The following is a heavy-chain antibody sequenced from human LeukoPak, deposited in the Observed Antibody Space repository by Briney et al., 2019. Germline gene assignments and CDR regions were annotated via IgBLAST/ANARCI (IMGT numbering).Heavy chain of an antibody. CDR3: AGAPPRYYYYYYYMDV. CDR2: INPNSGGT. Sequence: GASVKVSCKASGYSFTDKYMHWVRQAPGQGLEWMGWINPNSGGTNYAQKLQGRVTMTTDTSTSTAYMELRSLRSDDTAVYYCAGAPPRYYYYYYYMDVWGKGTTVTVSS. CDR1: GYSFTDKY. D-gene: IGHD4-17*01. V-gene: IGHV1-2*02. J-gene: IGHJ6*03.